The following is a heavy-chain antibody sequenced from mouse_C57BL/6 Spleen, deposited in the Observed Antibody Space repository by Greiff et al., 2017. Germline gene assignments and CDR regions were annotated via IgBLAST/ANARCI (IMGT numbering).Heavy chain of an antibody. CDR3: ARWGYGSSFWYFDV. J-gene: IGHJ1*03. CDR1: GYTFTDYY. CDR2: INPNNGGT. D-gene: IGHD1-1*01. V-gene: IGHV1-26*01. Sequence: EVQLQQSGPELVKPGASVKISCTASGYTFTDYYMNWVKQSHGKSLEWIGDINPNNGGTSYNQKFKGKATLTVDQSSSTAYMELRSLTSEDSAVYYCARWGYGSSFWYFDVWGTGTTVTVSS.